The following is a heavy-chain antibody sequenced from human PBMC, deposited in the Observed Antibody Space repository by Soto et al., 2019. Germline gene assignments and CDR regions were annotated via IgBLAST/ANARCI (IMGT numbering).Heavy chain of an antibody. Sequence: SETLSLTCTVSGGSISSYYWSWIRQPPGKGLEWIGYIYYSGSTNYNPSLKSRVTISVDTSKNQFSLKLSSVTAADTAVYYCARDTPYYYGMDVWGQGTTDTVSS. J-gene: IGHJ6*02. CDR2: IYYSGST. CDR3: ARDTPYYYGMDV. CDR1: GGSISSYY. V-gene: IGHV4-59*01.